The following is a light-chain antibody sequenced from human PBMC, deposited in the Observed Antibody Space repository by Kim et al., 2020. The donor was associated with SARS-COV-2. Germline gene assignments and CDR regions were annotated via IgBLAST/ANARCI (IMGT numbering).Light chain of an antibody. CDR2: QDN. CDR3: QAWDSNT. CDR1: KLGNNY. J-gene: IGLJ2*01. V-gene: IGLV3-1*01. Sequence: SYELTQLPSVSVSPGQTASITCSGDKLGNNYVCWYQQKPGQSPVLVIYQDNKRPSGIPERFSGSNSGNTATLTISGTQAMDEADYYCQAWDSNTFGGGTKLTVL.